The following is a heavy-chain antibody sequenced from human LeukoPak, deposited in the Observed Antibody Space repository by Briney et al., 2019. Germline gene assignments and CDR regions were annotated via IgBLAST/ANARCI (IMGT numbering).Heavy chain of an antibody. J-gene: IGHJ4*02. D-gene: IGHD2-2*01. CDR1: GGSISSYY. CDR3: AGRYCSSTSCFDY. CDR2: IYYSGST. Sequence: SETLSLTCTVSGGSISSYYWSWIRQPPGKGLEWIGYIYYSGSTNYNPSLKSRVTISVDTSKNQFSLKLSSVTAADTAVYYCAGRYCSSTSCFDYWGQGTLVTVSS. V-gene: IGHV4-59*01.